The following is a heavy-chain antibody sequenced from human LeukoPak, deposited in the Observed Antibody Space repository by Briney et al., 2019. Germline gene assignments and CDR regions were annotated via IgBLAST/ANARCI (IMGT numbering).Heavy chain of an antibody. Sequence: PGGSQRLSCLTSGFTLSTNAMSWVRQAPGKGLEWISGISGSGASTYYADSVKGRFTISRDDSRNTLYLQMNSLRGDDTAVYYCAKDVGKWESLHFFDYWGQGTLVTVSS. CDR2: ISGSGAST. J-gene: IGHJ4*02. CDR1: GFTLSTNA. CDR3: AKDVGKWESLHFFDY. D-gene: IGHD1-26*01. V-gene: IGHV3-23*01.